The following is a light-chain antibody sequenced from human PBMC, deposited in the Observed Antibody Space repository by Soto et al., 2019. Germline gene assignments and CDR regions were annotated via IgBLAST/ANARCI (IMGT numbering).Light chain of an antibody. CDR1: SSDVGGYNY. CDR3: QSFDTSLGRSV. Sequence: QSALTQPPSASGSPGQSVTISCTGTSSDVGGYNYVSWYQQHPGKAPKLMIYEVSKRPSGVPDRFSGSKSGNTASLTVSGLQAEDEADYYCQSFDTSLGRSVFGGGTKLIVL. J-gene: IGLJ2*01. V-gene: IGLV2-8*01. CDR2: EVS.